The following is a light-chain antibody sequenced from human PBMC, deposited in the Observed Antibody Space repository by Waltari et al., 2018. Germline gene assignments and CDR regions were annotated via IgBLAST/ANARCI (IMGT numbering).Light chain of an antibody. CDR3: LSYTTSDTYV. J-gene: IGLJ1*01. CDR1: SSDVGRYEY. Sequence: SALPQPASVSGSPGQSISISCTGTSSDVGRYEYVSWYQQHPDKAPKLLIYDVTQRPSGISHRFSGSKSGYTASLTISVLQSEDEADYYCLSYTTSDTYVFGSGTRVTVL. CDR2: DVT. V-gene: IGLV2-14*03.